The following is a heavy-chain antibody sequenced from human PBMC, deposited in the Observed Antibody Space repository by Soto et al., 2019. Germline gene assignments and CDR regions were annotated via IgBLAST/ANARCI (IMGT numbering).Heavy chain of an antibody. CDR3: ARLLGITTFRRDY. CDR1: GGSISSPSYY. J-gene: IGHJ4*02. CDR2: IYYSGNT. D-gene: IGHD1-1*01. V-gene: IGHV4-39*01. Sequence: QLQLQESGPGLVKPSENLSLTCSVSGGSISSPSYYWGWIRQPPGKGLEWIGSIYYSGNTYYNPSLKSRVTIFVDTSRNQFSLKVNSVTAADTAVYFCARLLGITTFRRDYWGQGTLVTVS.